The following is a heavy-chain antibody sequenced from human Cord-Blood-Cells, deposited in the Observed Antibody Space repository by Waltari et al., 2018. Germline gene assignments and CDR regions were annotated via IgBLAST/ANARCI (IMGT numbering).Heavy chain of an antibody. CDR2: ISAYNGNT. V-gene: IGHV1-18*01. CDR3: ARPTYYDFWSGYYDAFDI. Sequence: QVQLVQSGAEVKKPGASVKVSCKASGYTFTRYGISWVRQAPGQGLEWMGWISAYNGNTNYAQKLQGRVTMTTDTSTSTAYMELRSLRSDDTAVYYCARPTYYDFWSGYYDAFDIWGQGTMVTVSS. CDR1: GYTFTRYG. J-gene: IGHJ3*02. D-gene: IGHD3-3*01.